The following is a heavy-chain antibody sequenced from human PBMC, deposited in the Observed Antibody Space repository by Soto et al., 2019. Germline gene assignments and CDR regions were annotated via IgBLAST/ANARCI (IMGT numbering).Heavy chain of an antibody. CDR2: IYYSGST. Sequence: SETLSLTCTVSGGSISSSSYYWGWIRQPPGKGLEWIGSIYYSGSTYHNPSLKSRVTISVDTSKNQFSLKLSSVTAADTAVYYCARAQPVRRYWLDPWGQGTLVTVSS. CDR3: ARAQPVRRYWLDP. CDR1: GGSISSSSYY. J-gene: IGHJ5*02. D-gene: IGHD1-1*01. V-gene: IGHV4-39*07.